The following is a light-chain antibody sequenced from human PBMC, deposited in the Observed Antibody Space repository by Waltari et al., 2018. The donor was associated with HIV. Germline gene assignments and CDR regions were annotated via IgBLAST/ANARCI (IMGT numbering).Light chain of an antibody. Sequence: QSMLTQPPSVSGAPGQRVTISCTGSSSTIGADYDVHWYQQIPGTAPKLRISGNKKRPSGVPDRFSASKSGTSASRTSSGLQAEDEADYFCQSYDISLSASVVFGGGTRLTVL. CDR1: SSTIGADYD. CDR2: GNK. CDR3: QSYDISLSASVV. J-gene: IGLJ2*01. V-gene: IGLV1-40*01.